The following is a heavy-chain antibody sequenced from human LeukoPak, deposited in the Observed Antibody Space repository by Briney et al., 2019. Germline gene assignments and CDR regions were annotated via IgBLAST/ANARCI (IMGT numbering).Heavy chain of an antibody. J-gene: IGHJ4*02. CDR1: GGSISSGGYS. CDR2: IYHSGST. V-gene: IGHV4-30-2*01. D-gene: IGHD5-18*01. Sequence: PSQTLSLTCAVSGGSISSGGYSWSWIRQPPGKGLEWIVYIYHSGSTYYNPSLKSRVTISVDRSKNQFSLKLSSVTAADTAVYYCARGQGLYSYGYYDYWGQGTLVTVSS. CDR3: ARGQGLYSYGYYDY.